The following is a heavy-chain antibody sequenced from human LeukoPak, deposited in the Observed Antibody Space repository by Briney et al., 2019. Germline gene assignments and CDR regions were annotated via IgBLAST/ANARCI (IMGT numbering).Heavy chain of an antibody. CDR3: ARADCSSTSCSFLKR. V-gene: IGHV4-34*01. J-gene: IGHJ4*02. D-gene: IGHD2-2*01. Sequence: SETLSLTCAVYGGSFSGFFWTWIRQPPGKGLEWIGEINHSAGTNYNPSLKSRVTIAVDTSKNQFSLKLSSVTAADTAIYYCARADCSSTSCSFLKRWGQGTLVTVSS. CDR2: INHSAGT. CDR1: GGSFSGFF.